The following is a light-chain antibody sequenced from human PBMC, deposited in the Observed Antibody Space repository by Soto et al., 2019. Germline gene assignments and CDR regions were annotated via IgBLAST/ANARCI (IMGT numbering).Light chain of an antibody. CDR3: QQLNSFQLS. J-gene: IGKJ4*01. CDR1: RGIRSY. Sequence: DIQVTQSPSFLSASIGDRVTITCRASRGIRSYFAWYQQKPGKAPKLLIYSASTLQSGVPSRFSGSGSDTEYTLTISSLQPEDFATYHCQQLNSFQLSFGGGTKVEIK. V-gene: IGKV1-9*01. CDR2: SAS.